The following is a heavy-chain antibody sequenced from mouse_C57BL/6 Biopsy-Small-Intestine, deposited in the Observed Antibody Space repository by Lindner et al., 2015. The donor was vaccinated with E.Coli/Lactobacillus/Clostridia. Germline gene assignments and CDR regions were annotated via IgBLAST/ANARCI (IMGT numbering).Heavy chain of an antibody. Sequence: SVKVSCKASGYTFTSYGISWVRQAPGQGLEWMGWISAYNGNTNYAQKLQGRVTMTTDASSSTAYMELRSLRSDDTAVYYCARDSSGWYYYYYGMDVWGQGTTVTVSS. V-gene: IGHV1-81*01. J-gene: IGHJ1*01. CDR1: GYTFTSYG. CDR2: ISAYNGNT. D-gene: IGHD1-1*01. CDR3: ARDSSGWYYYYYGMDV.